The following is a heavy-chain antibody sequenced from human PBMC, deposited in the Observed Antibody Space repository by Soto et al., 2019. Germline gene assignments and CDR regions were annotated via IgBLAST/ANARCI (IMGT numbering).Heavy chain of an antibody. CDR1: SGSISSNW. CDR2: IYHIGTT. Sequence: SETLSLTCAVSSGSISSNWWSWVRQPPGKGLEYIGEIYHIGTTHYNPSLSSRVTISVDKSKNPFSLNLSSVTAADTAVYYCARFHSSSGYYRDVIYFCGQGTTVPGS. J-gene: IGHJ6*02. V-gene: IGHV4-4*02. CDR3: ARFHSSSGYYRDVIYF. D-gene: IGHD1-26*01.